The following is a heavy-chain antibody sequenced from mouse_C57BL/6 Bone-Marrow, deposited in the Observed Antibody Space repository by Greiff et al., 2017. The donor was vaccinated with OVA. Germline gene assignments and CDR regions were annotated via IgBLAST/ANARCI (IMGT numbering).Heavy chain of an antibody. CDR3: ARGGTSPFAY. V-gene: IGHV1-42*01. J-gene: IGHJ3*01. Sequence: EVQLQQSGPELVKPGASVKISCKASGYSFTGYYMNWVKQSPEKSLEWIGEINPSTGGTTYNQKFKAKATLTVDKSSSTAYMQLKRLTSEDSAVYYCARGGTSPFAYGGQGTLVTVSA. CDR1: GYSFTGYY. D-gene: IGHD4-1*01. CDR2: INPSTGGT.